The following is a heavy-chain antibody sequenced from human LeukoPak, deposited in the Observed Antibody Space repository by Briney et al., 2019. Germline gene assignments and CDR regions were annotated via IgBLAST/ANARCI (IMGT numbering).Heavy chain of an antibody. CDR2: INPSGGTT. J-gene: IGHJ4*02. D-gene: IGHD6-19*01. CDR1: GGTFSSYA. Sequence: GASVKVSCKASGGTFSSYAISWVRQAPGQGLEWMGVINPSGGTTNYAQKFQGRITMTRDTSTSTVYMELSSLRSEDTAVYYCARFAVHRRLAVNGQFGLDYWGQGTLVTVSS. V-gene: IGHV1-46*01. CDR3: ARFAVHRRLAVNGQFGLDY.